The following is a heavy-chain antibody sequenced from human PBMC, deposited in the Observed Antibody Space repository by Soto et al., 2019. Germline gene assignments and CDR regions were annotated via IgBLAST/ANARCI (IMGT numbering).Heavy chain of an antibody. CDR2: ISYDGSNK. CDR1: GFTFSSYA. D-gene: IGHD2-15*01. J-gene: IGHJ4*02. Sequence: QVQLVESGGGVVQPGRSLRLSCAASGFTFSSYAMHWVRQAPGKGLEWVAVISYDGSNKYYADSVKGRFTISRDNSKNTLYLQMNSLRAEDTSVYYCARGSPMNNIVVVVAATRWGQGTLVTASS. CDR3: ARGSPMNNIVVVVAATR. V-gene: IGHV3-30-3*01.